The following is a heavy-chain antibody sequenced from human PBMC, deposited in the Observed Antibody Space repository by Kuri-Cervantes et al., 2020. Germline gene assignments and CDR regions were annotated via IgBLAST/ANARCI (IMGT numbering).Heavy chain of an antibody. Sequence: CAASGFTFSSYGMHWVRQAPGKGLEWVAVIWYDGSNKYYADSVKGRFTISRDNAKNSVHLQMNSLRAEDTAVYYCARDGYYYYYMDVWGKGTTVTVSS. CDR3: ARDGYYYYYMDV. CDR2: IWYDGSNK. V-gene: IGHV3-33*01. J-gene: IGHJ6*03. CDR1: GFTFSSYG.